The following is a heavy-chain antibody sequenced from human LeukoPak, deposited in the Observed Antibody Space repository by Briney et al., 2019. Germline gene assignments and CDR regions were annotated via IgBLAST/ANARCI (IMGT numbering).Heavy chain of an antibody. CDR2: IYTSGST. D-gene: IGHD5-18*01. V-gene: IGHV4-4*07. Sequence: SETLSLTCTVSGGSISSYYWSWIRQPAGKGLEWIGRIYTSGSTNYNPSLKSRVTMSVDTSKNQFSLKLSSVTAADTAVYYCARTGRGYSYGYVRYWGQGTLVTVSS. J-gene: IGHJ4*02. CDR1: GGSISSYY. CDR3: ARTGRGYSYGYVRY.